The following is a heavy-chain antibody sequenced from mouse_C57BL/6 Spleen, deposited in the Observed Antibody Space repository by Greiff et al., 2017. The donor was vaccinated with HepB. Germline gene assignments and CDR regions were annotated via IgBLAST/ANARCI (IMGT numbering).Heavy chain of an antibody. CDR2: IDPETGGT. J-gene: IGHJ3*01. Sequence: QVQLQQSGAELVRPGASVTLSCKASGYTFTDYEMHWVKQTPVHGLEWIGAIDPETGGTAYNQKFKGKAILTADKSSSTAYMELRSLTSEDSAVYYCTSRNWDGFAYWGQGTLVTVSA. V-gene: IGHV1-15*01. CDR1: GYTFTDYE. D-gene: IGHD4-1*01. CDR3: TSRNWDGFAY.